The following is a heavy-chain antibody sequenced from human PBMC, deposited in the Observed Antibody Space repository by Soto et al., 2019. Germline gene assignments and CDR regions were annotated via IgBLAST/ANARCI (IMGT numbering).Heavy chain of an antibody. V-gene: IGHV3-53*02. CDR2: LYSGGST. CDR3: ARDRPGDEGDAFDI. D-gene: IGHD3-10*01. CDR1: GLTVSSNY. J-gene: IGHJ3*02. Sequence: EVQLVETGGGLIQPGGSLRLSCVASGLTVSSNYMNWVRQAPGKGLEWVSVLYSGGSTHYAGSVKGRFIISRDNSKNRLYLQMNNLRAEDTAVYYCARDRPGDEGDAFDIWGHGTMVTVSS.